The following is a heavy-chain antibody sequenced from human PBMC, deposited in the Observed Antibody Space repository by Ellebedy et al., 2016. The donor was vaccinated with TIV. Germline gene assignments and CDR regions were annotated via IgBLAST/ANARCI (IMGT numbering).Heavy chain of an antibody. D-gene: IGHD3-16*01. CDR3: ARDLYDYVWGSYTGGWFDP. V-gene: IGHV1-18*01. CDR1: GYTFTSYG. J-gene: IGHJ5*02. CDR2: ISAYNGNT. Sequence: ASVKVSCXASGYTFTSYGISWVRQAPGQGLEWMGWISAYNGNTNYAQKLQGRVTMTTDTSTSTACMELRSLRSDDTAVYYCARDLYDYVWGSYTGGWFDPWGQGTLVTVSS.